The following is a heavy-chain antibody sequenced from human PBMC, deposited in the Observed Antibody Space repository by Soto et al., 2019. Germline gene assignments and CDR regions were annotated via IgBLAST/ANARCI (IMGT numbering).Heavy chain of an antibody. CDR1: GFTFSGSA. CDR2: IRSKADSYAT. J-gene: IGHJ2*01. Sequence: EVQLVESGGGLVQPGGSLKLSCAASGFTFSGSAMHWVRQASGKGLEWVGRIRSKADSYATGYAASVKGRFTISRDDSKNTAYLQMNSLKIADTAVYYCTRNAPSMDGYFDLWGRGTLVTVSS. CDR3: TRNAPSMDGYFDL. D-gene: IGHD3-10*01. V-gene: IGHV3-73*01.